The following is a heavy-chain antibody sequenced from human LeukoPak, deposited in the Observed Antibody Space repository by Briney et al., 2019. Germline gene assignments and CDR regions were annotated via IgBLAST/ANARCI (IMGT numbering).Heavy chain of an antibody. Sequence: SETLSLTCAVYGGSFSGYYWSWIRQPPGKGLEWIGEINHSGGTNYNPSLKSRVTISVDTSKNQFSLKLSSVTAADTAVYYCARDRGGDATDYWGQGTLVTVSS. CDR1: GGSFSGYY. V-gene: IGHV4-34*01. CDR2: INHSGGT. CDR3: ARDRGGDATDY. J-gene: IGHJ4*02.